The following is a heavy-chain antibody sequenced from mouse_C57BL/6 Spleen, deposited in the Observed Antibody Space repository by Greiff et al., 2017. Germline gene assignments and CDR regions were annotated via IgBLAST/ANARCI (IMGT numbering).Heavy chain of an antibody. CDR1: GFTFSDYY. V-gene: IGHV5-16*01. CDR3: ASGGLLRASPLDY. J-gene: IGHJ2*01. Sequence: DVKLVESEGGLVQPGSSMKLSCTASGFTFSDYYMAWVRQVPEKGLEWVANINYEGSSTYYLDSLKSRFIISRDNAKNILYLQMSSLESEDTARYYCASGGLLRASPLDYWGQGTTLTVSS. D-gene: IGHD1-1*01. CDR2: INYEGSST.